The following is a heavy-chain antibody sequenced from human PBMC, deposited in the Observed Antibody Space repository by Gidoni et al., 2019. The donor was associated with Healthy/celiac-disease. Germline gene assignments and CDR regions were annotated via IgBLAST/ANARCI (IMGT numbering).Heavy chain of an antibody. CDR2: ISWNSGSI. V-gene: IGHV3-9*01. J-gene: IGHJ4*02. CDR1: GFTFDDYA. Sequence: EVQLVESGGGLVQPGRSLRLSCAASGFTFDDYAMHWVRQAPGKGLEWVSGISWNSGSIGYADSVKGRFTISRDNAKNSLYLQMNSLRAEDTALYYCAKDISAQGYFDYWGQGTLVTVSS. CDR3: AKDISAQGYFDY.